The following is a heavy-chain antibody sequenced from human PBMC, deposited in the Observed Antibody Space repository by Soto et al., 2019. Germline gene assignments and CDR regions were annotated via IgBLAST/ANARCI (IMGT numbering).Heavy chain of an antibody. V-gene: IGHV4-30-4*01. J-gene: IGHJ6*02. CDR1: GGSISSGDYY. CDR3: ARDFMSYYYGMDV. CDR2: IYYSGST. Sequence: TSETLSLTCTVSGGSISSGDYYWSWIRQPPGKGLEWIGYIYYSGSTYYNPSLKSRVTISVDTSKNQFSLKLSSVTAADTAVYYCARDFMSYYYGMDVWGQGTTVTVSS.